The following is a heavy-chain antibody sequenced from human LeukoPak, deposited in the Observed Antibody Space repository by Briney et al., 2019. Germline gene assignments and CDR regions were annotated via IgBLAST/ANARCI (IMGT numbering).Heavy chain of an antibody. CDR3: AKFVPPEFSGMDV. Sequence: PGGSLRLSCAASGFTFSDYYMSWIRQAPGKGLEWVSAISGSGGSTYYADSVKGRFTISRDNSKNTLYLQMNSLRAEDTAVYYCAKFVPPEFSGMDVWGQGTTVTVSS. CDR1: GFTFSDYY. CDR2: ISGSGGST. J-gene: IGHJ6*02. V-gene: IGHV3-23*01. D-gene: IGHD3-10*01.